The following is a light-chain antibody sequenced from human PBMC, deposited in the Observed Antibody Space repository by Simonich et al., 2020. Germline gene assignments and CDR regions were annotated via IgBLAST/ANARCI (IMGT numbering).Light chain of an antibody. CDR3: QQYYSTPFT. CDR2: WAS. Sequence: DIVMTQSPDSLAVYLGERATINCKSSQSVLYSSNNKNYLAWYQQKPGQPPKLLIYWASTRESGVPDRFSGSGSGTDFTRTISSLQAEDVAVYYCQQYYSTPFTFGPGTKVDIK. J-gene: IGKJ3*01. V-gene: IGKV4-1*01. CDR1: QSVLYSSNNKNY.